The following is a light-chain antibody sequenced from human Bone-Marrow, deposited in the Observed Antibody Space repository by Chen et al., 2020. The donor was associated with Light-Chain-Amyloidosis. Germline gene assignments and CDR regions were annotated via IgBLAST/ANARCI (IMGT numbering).Light chain of an antibody. J-gene: IGLJ3*02. CDR2: EDD. V-gene: IGLV6-57*01. CDR3: HSYDRSNVV. CDR1: GGSIANHY. Sequence: NFMLTLPHSVSESPGKPVTISCSRNGGSIANHYVQWYRQRPGSSPTTVIHEDDQRPSGVPDRFSGSIDSSYNSAFLTISGLKIEDEADYYCHSYDRSNVVFGGGTKLTVL.